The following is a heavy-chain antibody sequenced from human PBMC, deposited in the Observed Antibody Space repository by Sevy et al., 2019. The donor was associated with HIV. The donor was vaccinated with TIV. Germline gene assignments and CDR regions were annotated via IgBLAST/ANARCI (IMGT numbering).Heavy chain of an antibody. Sequence: ASVKVSCKASGGTFSSYAISWVRQAPGQGLEWMGGIIPIFGTANYAQKFQGRVTITADESTSTAYMELSSLRSEDTAVYYCARDYDYIWGSYRYNAFDTWGQGTMVTVSS. CDR1: GGTFSSYA. D-gene: IGHD3-16*02. CDR2: IIPIFGTA. J-gene: IGHJ3*02. CDR3: ARDYDYIWGSYRYNAFDT. V-gene: IGHV1-69*13.